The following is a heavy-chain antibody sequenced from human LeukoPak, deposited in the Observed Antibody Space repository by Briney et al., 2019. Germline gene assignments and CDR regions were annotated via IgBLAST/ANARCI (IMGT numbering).Heavy chain of an antibody. J-gene: IGHJ4*02. Sequence: ASVKVSCKASGYTFTSYYMHWVRQAPAQALEWMGIINPSGGSTSYVRKFQGRVTMTRDMSTSTVYMELSSLRSEDTAVYYCARDGDTVATIYGQYYFDYWGQGTLVTVSS. CDR1: GYTFTSYY. CDR3: ARDGDTVATIYGQYYFDY. D-gene: IGHD5-12*01. V-gene: IGHV1-46*01. CDR2: INPSGGST.